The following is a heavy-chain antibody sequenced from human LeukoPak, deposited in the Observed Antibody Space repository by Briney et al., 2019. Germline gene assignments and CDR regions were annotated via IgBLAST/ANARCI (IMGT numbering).Heavy chain of an antibody. D-gene: IGHD2-2*01. J-gene: IGHJ4*02. Sequence: ASVKVSCKASGYTFTGYYMHWVRQAPGQGLEWMGWINPNSGGTNYAQKFQGRVTMTRDTSIRTAYMELSRLRSDDTAVYYCARQGYCSSTSCYGFADYWGQGTLVTVSS. CDR1: GYTFTGYY. V-gene: IGHV1-2*02. CDR3: ARQGYCSSTSCYGFADY. CDR2: INPNSGGT.